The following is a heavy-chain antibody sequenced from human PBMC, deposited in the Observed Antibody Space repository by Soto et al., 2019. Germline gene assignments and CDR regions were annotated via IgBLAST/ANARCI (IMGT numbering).Heavy chain of an antibody. V-gene: IGHV4-34*01. CDR1: GGSFSGYY. D-gene: IGHD6-13*01. J-gene: IGHJ4*02. CDR2: INHSGST. CDR3: ARGSAGYSSSWYFDY. Sequence: QVQLQQWGAGLLKPSETLSLTCAVYGGSFSGYYWSWIRQPPGKGLEWIGEINHSGSTNYNPSLTSRVTISVDTSKNQFSLKLSSVTAADTAVYYCARGSAGYSSSWYFDYWGQGTLVTVSS.